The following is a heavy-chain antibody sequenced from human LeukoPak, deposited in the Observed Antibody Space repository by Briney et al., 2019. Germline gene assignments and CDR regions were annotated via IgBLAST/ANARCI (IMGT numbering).Heavy chain of an antibody. J-gene: IGHJ6*02. CDR1: GYTFTGYY. D-gene: IGHD6-6*01. V-gene: IGHV1-2*02. CDR2: INPNSGGT. CDR3: ARFRSSWIGMDV. Sequence: ASVKVSCKASGYTFTGYYMHWVRQAPGQGLEWMGWINPNSGGTNYAQKFQGRVTMTRDTSISTAYMELSRLRSDDTAVYYCARFRSSWIGMDVWGPGTTVTVSS.